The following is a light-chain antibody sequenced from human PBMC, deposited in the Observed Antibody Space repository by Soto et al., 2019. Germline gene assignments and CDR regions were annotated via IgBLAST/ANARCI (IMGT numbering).Light chain of an antibody. CDR1: SRDVGSYNL. Sequence: QSALTQPASLSGSPGQSITISCTGTSRDVGSYNLVTWYQQHLGKAPKLMISEVSNRPAGVSNRFSGSKSGNTSSLTISGLQAEYEAYEYCSSYTSSRTYVFGPGTK. V-gene: IGLV2-14*02. CDR3: SSYTSSRTYV. CDR2: EVS. J-gene: IGLJ1*01.